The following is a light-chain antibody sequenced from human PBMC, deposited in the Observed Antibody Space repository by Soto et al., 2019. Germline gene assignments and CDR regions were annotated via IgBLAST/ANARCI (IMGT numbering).Light chain of an antibody. J-gene: IGLJ3*02. V-gene: IGLV1-47*01. Sequence: QSVLTQPPSASGTPGQRVTISCSGSRSNIGSNYVYWYQQLPGTAPRLLIYRNDQRPSGVPDRFSDSKSGTSASLAISGLRSDDEADYYCAAWDDTLSGVVFGGGTKVPS. CDR2: RND. CDR3: AAWDDTLSGVV. CDR1: RSNIGSNY.